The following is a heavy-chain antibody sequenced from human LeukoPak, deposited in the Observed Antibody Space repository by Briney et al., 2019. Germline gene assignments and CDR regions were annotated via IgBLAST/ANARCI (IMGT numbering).Heavy chain of an antibody. CDR3: ARPRNDILSGFHYYYGLTS. CDR2: INSDGRST. D-gene: IGHD3-9*01. Sequence: PGGSLRLSCVASGFTFSSYAMSWVRQAPGQGLVWVSRINSDGRSTSYADSVKGRFTISRDNAKNTLYLQMNSLRAEDTAVYYCARPRNDILSGFHYYYGLTSGAKGPRSPSP. J-gene: IGHJ6*02. V-gene: IGHV3-74*01. CDR1: GFTFSSYA.